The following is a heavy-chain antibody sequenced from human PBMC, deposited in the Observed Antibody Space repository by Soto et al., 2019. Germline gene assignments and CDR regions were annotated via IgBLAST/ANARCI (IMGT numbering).Heavy chain of an antibody. V-gene: IGHV1-69*02. D-gene: IGHD2-2*02. CDR1: GGTFSSYT. CDR2: IIPILGIA. Sequence: QVQLVQSGAEVKKPGSSVKVSCKGSGGTFSSYTISWVRQAPGQGLEWMGRIIPILGIANSPQKFQGRVTITADKSTSTAYMELSSLRSEDTAVYYCASCYSPYYYGMDVWGQGTMVTVSS. CDR3: ASCYSPYYYGMDV. J-gene: IGHJ6*02.